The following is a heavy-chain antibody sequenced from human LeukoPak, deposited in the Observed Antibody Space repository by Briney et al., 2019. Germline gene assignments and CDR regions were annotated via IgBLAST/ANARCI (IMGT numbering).Heavy chain of an antibody. CDR2: IIPTFGTA. J-gene: IGHJ3*02. CDR1: GGTFSSYA. Sequence: SVKVSCKASGGTFSSYAISWVRQAPGQGLEWMGGIIPTFGTANYAQKFQGRVTITADESTSTAYMELSSLRSEDTAVYYCARARGWDDAFDIWGQGTMVTVSS. CDR3: ARARGWDDAFDI. V-gene: IGHV1-69*13. D-gene: IGHD6-19*01.